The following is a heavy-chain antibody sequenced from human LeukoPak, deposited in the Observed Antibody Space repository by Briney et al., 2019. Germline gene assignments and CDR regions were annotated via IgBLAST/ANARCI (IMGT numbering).Heavy chain of an antibody. CDR2: MKSNNGHT. Sequence: ASVKVSCKASGYTFTSFDFNWVRQATGQGLEWMGWMKSNNGHTGYAQKFQGRVTMTRDTSISTAYMELSSLTFEDTAVYYCERGPPNWGMVGYWGQGTLVTVSS. V-gene: IGHV1-8*01. D-gene: IGHD7-27*01. J-gene: IGHJ4*02. CDR1: GYTFTSFD. CDR3: ERGPPNWGMVGY.